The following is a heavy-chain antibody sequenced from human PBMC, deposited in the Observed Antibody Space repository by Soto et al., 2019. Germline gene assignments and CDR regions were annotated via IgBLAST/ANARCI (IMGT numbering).Heavy chain of an antibody. Sequence: KPSETLSLSCAVSGGSVSSGLYYWSWIRQHPGRGLEWIGYIYYSGSTYYNPSLKSRVSISVDTSKNQFSLKLNSVTATDTAVYYCARTHCSSASFYGFYYYRMVLSGPGPPVTVP. V-gene: IGHV4-31*11. D-gene: IGHD2-2*01. CDR1: GGSVSSGLYY. CDR3: ARTHCSSASFYGFYYYRMVL. J-gene: IGHJ6*02. CDR2: IYYSGST.